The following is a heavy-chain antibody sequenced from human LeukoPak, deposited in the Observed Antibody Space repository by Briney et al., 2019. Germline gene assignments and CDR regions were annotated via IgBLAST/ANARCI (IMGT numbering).Heavy chain of an antibody. J-gene: IGHJ6*03. CDR3: ARGREGEDYYYYYMDV. CDR2: IYYSGST. Sequence: SETLSLTCTVSGGSISSYYWSWIQQPPGKGLESVGNIYYSGSTNYNPSLKSRVTISVDTSKNQFSLKLSSVTAADTAVYYCARGREGEDYYYYYMDVWGKGTTVTVSS. V-gene: IGHV4-59*01. D-gene: IGHD3-10*01. CDR1: GGSISSYY.